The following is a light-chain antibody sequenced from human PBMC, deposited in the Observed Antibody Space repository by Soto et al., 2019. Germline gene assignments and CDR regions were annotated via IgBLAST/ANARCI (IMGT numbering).Light chain of an antibody. CDR2: STN. Sequence: QTVVTQGPSFSVSPGGTVTLTCGLSSGSVSTSYYPSWYQQTPGQAPRTLIYSTNTRSSGVPDRFSGSILGNKAALTITGAQADDESDYYCVLYMGSGTLYVFGTGTKLTVL. J-gene: IGLJ1*01. V-gene: IGLV8-61*01. CDR3: VLYMGSGTLYV. CDR1: SGSVSTSYY.